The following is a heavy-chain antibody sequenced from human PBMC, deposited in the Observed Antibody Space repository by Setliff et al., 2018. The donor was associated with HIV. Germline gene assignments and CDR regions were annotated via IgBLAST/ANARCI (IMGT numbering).Heavy chain of an antibody. CDR1: GYSFSSYE. CDR3: ARLYSTGDAFDI. Sequence: PGGSLRLSCAGSGYSFSSYEMNWVRQGPGKGLEWVSYISSSGSSIYYADSVKGRFTISRENAKNSLYLQMNSLRAGDTAVYYCARLYSTGDAFDIWGQGTMVTVSS. D-gene: IGHD6-13*01. V-gene: IGHV3-48*03. CDR2: ISSSGSSI. J-gene: IGHJ3*02.